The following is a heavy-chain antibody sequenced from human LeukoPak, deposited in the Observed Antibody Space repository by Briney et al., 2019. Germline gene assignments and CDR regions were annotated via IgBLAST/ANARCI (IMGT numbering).Heavy chain of an antibody. D-gene: IGHD2-15*01. V-gene: IGHV4-61*01. CDR1: GGSVRSGSYY. J-gene: IGHJ4*02. CDR3: ARDTGFCSGGSCYHNYFDY. CDR2: VYYSGDT. Sequence: PSETLSLTCTVSGGSVRSGSYYWSWIRQPPGKGLEWIGYVYYSGDTNYNPSLKSRVTISVDTSNNQFSLKLSSVTAADTAVYYCARDTGFCSGGSCYHNYFDYWGQGTLVTVSS.